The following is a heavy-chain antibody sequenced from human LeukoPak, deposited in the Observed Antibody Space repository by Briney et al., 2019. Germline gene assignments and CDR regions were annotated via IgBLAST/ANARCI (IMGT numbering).Heavy chain of an antibody. CDR3: ARGRAESPPRY. CDR1: GYTFTSYD. Sequence: ASVKVSCKASGYTFTSYDINWVRQATGQGLEWMGWMNPNSDNTGYAQKFQGRVTMTRNTSISTAYMELSSLTSDDTAVYYCARGRAESPPRYWGQETRVIVPS. J-gene: IGHJ4*02. V-gene: IGHV1-8*01. CDR2: MNPNSDNT. D-gene: IGHD6-19*01.